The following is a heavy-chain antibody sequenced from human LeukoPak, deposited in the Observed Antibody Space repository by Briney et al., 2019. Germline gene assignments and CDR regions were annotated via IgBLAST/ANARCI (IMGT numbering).Heavy chain of an antibody. CDR2: IYHRGST. CDR1: GYSISNGYY. J-gene: IGHJ4*02. Sequence: SETLSLTCTVSGYSISNGYYWGWIRQPPGKGLEWVGSIYHRGSTYYNPSLRSRVTISLDRSKKKFSLKLTSVTAADTAAYFCARGAEYYAIWRGYAGYSDYWGQGISVTVSS. V-gene: IGHV4-38-2*02. D-gene: IGHD3-3*01. CDR3: ARGAEYYAIWRGYAGYSDY.